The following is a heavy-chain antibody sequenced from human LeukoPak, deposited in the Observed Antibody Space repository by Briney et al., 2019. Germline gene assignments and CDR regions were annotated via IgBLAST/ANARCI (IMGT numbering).Heavy chain of an antibody. CDR2: TYYRSKWYN. D-gene: IGHD2-15*01. CDR1: GDSFSSNSAA. CDR3: ARDVRRVVGA. J-gene: IGHJ5*02. V-gene: IGHV6-1*01. Sequence: KPSQTLSLTCAISGDSFSSNSAAWHWIRQSPSRGLEWLGRTYYRSKWYNDYAVSVESRITINPDISKNQFSLQLNSVTPEDTAVYYCARDVRRVVGAWGQGTLVIVSS.